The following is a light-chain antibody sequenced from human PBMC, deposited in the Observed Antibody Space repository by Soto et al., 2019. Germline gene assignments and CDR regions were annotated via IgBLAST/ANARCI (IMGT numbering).Light chain of an antibody. CDR1: NIGSKA. CDR3: AAWDDSLNGSV. CDR2: SDS. Sequence: SYELTQPHSVSVATAQMARITCGGNNIGSKAVHWYQQKPGQDPVLVIYSDSTRPSGIPERFSGSKSGTSASLAISGLQSEDEADYYCAAWDDSLNGSVFGSGTKLTVL. V-gene: IGLV3-12*02. J-gene: IGLJ1*01.